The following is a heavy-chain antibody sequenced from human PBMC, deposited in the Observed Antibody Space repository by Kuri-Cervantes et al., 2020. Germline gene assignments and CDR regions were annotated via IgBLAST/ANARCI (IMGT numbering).Heavy chain of an antibody. V-gene: IGHV3-30-3*01. CDR2: ISYDGGNK. CDR1: GFTFSSYA. J-gene: IGHJ4*02. Sequence: GGSLRLSCAASGFTFSSYAMHWVRQAPGKGLEWVAVISYDGGNKYYADSVKGRFTISRDNSKNTAYLQMNSLRAEDTALYYCAKVDCSGGNCYDYYWGQGTLVTVSS. D-gene: IGHD2-15*01. CDR3: AKVDCSGGNCYDYY.